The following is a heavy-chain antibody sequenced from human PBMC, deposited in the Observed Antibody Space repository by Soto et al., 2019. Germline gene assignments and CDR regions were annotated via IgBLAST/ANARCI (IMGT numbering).Heavy chain of an antibody. CDR3: ARQPSNGQWSV. CDR1: GYSFTSYW. V-gene: IGHV5-51*01. D-gene: IGHD6-19*01. J-gene: IGHJ6*02. CDR2: IYPGDSDI. Sequence: GESLKISCKGSGYSFTSYWICWVRQMPGKGLERMAIIYPGDSDIRYSPSFQGQVTISADKSISTAYLQWSSLKASDTAMYYRARQPSNGQWSVWGQGTTVTVSS.